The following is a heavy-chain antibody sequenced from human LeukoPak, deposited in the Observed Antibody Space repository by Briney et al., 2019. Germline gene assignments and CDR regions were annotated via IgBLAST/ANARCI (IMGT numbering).Heavy chain of an antibody. J-gene: IGHJ4*02. CDR1: GFSFNGEA. D-gene: IGHD1-26*01. Sequence: GGSLRLSCAASGFSFNGEAMHWVRQAPGKGLEWVAVISNDGSKKQYADSVKGRFTISRDNFKKTLYLQMNSLRPEDTAVYYCARDRSGPIDYWGQGTLVTVSS. CDR3: ARDRSGPIDY. CDR2: ISNDGSKK. V-gene: IGHV3-30-3*01.